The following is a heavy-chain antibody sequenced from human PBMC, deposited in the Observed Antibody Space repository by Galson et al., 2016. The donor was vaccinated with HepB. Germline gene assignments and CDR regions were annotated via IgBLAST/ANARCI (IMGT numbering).Heavy chain of an antibody. CDR3: ARAKYSGSYEGAFDI. V-gene: IGHV1-46*01. Sequence: SVKVSCKASGYSFTNFHMHWVRQAPGQGLEWMGIINPTGDSTVYAQKFQGRVTITRDTSKSTVYIYLSSLRSEDTAVYYCARAKYSGSYEGAFDIWGQGTMVTVSS. D-gene: IGHD1-26*01. CDR2: INPTGDST. J-gene: IGHJ3*02. CDR1: GYSFTNFH.